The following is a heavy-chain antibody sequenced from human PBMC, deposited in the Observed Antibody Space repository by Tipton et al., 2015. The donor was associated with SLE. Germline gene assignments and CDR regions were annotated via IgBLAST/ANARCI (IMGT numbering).Heavy chain of an antibody. CDR3: ARGRSMGV. Sequence: VQLVQSGGGLVQPGGSLRLSCIVSGFTFSNNWMAWVRQAPGKGLEWVAHIREDGSEKFHVDSVRGRFAISRDNAKNSLYLHMNSLRADDTAVYYCARGRSMGVWGQGTTVTVSS. V-gene: IGHV3-7*01. J-gene: IGHJ6*02. CDR2: IREDGSEK. CDR1: GFTFSNNW.